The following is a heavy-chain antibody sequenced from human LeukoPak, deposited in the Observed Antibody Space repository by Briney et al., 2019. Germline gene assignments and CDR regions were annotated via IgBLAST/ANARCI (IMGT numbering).Heavy chain of an antibody. CDR1: GGSISSYY. V-gene: IGHV4-4*09. D-gene: IGHD5-18*01. CDR3: VKHGGYSYGYWFDP. J-gene: IGHJ5*02. Sequence: PSETLSLTCTVSGGSISSYYWSWIRQPPGKGLEWIGYIYTSGSTNYNPSLKSRVTISVDTSKNQFSLKLSSVTAADTAVYYCVKHGGYSYGYWFDPWGQGTLVTVSS. CDR2: IYTSGST.